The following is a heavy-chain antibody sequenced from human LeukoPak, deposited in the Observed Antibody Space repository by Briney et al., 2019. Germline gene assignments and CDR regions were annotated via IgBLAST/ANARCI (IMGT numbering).Heavy chain of an antibody. Sequence: GGSLRLPCAASGFTFSSYGMHWVRQAPGKGLEWVAVISYDGSNKYYADSVKGRFTISRDNSKNTLYLQMNSLRAEDTAVYYCARDGAYSTIFYWGQGTLVTVSS. V-gene: IGHV3-30*03. CDR3: ARDGAYSTIFY. J-gene: IGHJ4*01. CDR1: GFTFSSYG. CDR2: ISYDGSNK. D-gene: IGHD3-3*01.